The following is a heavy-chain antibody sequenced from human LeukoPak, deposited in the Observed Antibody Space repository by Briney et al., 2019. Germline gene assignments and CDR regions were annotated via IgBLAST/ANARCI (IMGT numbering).Heavy chain of an antibody. Sequence: GGSLRLSCAASGFTFSSYAMSWVRQAPGKGLEWVSAISGSGGSTYYADSVKGRFTISRDNSKNTLYLQMNSLRAEDTAVYYCAEDQYGDYVRGNWFDPWGQGTMVTVSS. CDR2: ISGSGGST. V-gene: IGHV3-23*01. J-gene: IGHJ5*02. D-gene: IGHD4-17*01. CDR1: GFTFSSYA. CDR3: AEDQYGDYVRGNWFDP.